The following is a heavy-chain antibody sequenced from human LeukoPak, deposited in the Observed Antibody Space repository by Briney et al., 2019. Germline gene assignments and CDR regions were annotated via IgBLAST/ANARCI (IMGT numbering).Heavy chain of an antibody. D-gene: IGHD3-10*01. CDR1: GGSISSYY. CDR2: IYYSGST. V-gene: IGHV4-59*08. J-gene: IGHJ3*02. Sequence: SETLSLTCTVSGGSISSYYWSWIRQPPGKGLEWIGYIYYSGSTNYNPSLKSRVTISVDTSKNQFSLKLSSVTAADTAVYYCARHPRGDGPRAFDIWGQGTMVTVSS. CDR3: ARHPRGDGPRAFDI.